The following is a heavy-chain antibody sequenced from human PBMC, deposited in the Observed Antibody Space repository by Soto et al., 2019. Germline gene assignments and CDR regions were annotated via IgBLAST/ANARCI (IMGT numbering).Heavy chain of an antibody. Sequence: GESLKISCKGPGHLFNSHWIGWVRQTPGKGLEWMGLIFTRDSETKTSPSFQGHVSFSVDNSINTVYLQWTSLKTTDTGIYFCARGYFDSGHGYDLWGQGTLVTVSS. J-gene: IGHJ5*02. CDR3: ARGYFDSGHGYDL. CDR1: GHLFNSHW. D-gene: IGHD3-10*01. V-gene: IGHV5-51*01. CDR2: IFTRDSET.